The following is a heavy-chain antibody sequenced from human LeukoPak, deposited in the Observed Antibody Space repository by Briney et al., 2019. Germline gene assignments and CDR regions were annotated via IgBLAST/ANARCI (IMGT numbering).Heavy chain of an antibody. V-gene: IGHV3-11*05. J-gene: IGHJ4*02. D-gene: IGHD1-26*01. CDR2: ISSSSSYT. CDR3: ARVLERAKFDY. Sequence: PGGSHTLDCADSGYTFSNYYVSCMREAAAKGIEWVSYISSSSSYTNYADSVKGRFTISRDNAKNSLYLQMNSLRAEDTAVYYCARVLERAKFDYWGQGTLVTVSS. CDR1: GYTFSNYY.